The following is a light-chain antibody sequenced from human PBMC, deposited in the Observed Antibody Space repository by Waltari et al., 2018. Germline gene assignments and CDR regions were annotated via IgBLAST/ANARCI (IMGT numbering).Light chain of an antibody. CDR3: QVWDANNEPGV. J-gene: IGLJ1*01. CDR1: NIGTKS. Sequence: SYVLTQPPSVSVAPGETARLTCGGDNIGTKSVHWYQQKPGQAPVVVLTYDSERRSGTPERFSGSNSGNTATLTISRVEAGDEADYFCQVWDANNEPGVFGTGTELTVL. CDR2: YDS. V-gene: IGLV3-21*04.